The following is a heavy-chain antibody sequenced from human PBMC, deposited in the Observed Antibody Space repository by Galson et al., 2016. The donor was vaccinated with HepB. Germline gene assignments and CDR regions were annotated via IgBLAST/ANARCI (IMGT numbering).Heavy chain of an antibody. D-gene: IGHD4-17*01. CDR3: ARDAGRTYGGYFGN. J-gene: IGHJ4*02. Sequence: SLRLSCAASGFNFNVRGMHWVRQAPGKGLEWLAVIWYDGSKTQYADSVKGRFTVSRDNRKDNLFLAVSGLRAEDSAVYFCARDAGRTYGGYFGNWGPGTQVIVS. CDR2: IWYDGSKT. CDR1: GFNFNVRG. V-gene: IGHV3-33*08.